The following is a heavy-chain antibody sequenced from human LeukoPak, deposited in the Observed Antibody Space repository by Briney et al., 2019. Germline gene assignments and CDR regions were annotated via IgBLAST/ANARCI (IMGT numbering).Heavy chain of an antibody. CDR3: ASITIFAWNGMDV. CDR1: GGSISSGGYS. Sequence: PSETLSLTCAVSGGSISSGGYSWSWIRQPPGQGLEWIGYIYHSGSTYYNPSLKSRVTISVDRSKNQFSLKLSSVTAADTAVYYCASITIFAWNGMDVWGQGTTVTVSS. J-gene: IGHJ6*02. CDR2: IYHSGST. V-gene: IGHV4-30-2*01. D-gene: IGHD3-3*01.